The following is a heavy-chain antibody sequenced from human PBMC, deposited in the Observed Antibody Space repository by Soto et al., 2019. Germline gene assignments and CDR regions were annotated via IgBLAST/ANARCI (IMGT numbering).Heavy chain of an antibody. CDR2: IWYDGSNK. Sequence: QVQLVESGGGVVQPGRSLRLSCAASGFTFSSYGMHWVRQAPGKGLEWVAVIWYDGSNKYYADSVKGRFTISRDNSKNTLYLQMNSLRAEDTAVYYCARSRIAVAGRSYFDYWGQGTLVTVSS. D-gene: IGHD6-19*01. J-gene: IGHJ4*02. CDR1: GFTFSSYG. CDR3: ARSRIAVAGRSYFDY. V-gene: IGHV3-33*01.